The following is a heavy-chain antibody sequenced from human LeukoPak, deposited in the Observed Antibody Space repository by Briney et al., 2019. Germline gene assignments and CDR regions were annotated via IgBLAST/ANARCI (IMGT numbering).Heavy chain of an antibody. CDR3: ARDGSYGSGSYYNFGGEGNN. V-gene: IGHV3-7*01. J-gene: IGHJ4*02. CDR1: GFTFSSYW. CDR2: IKQDGSEK. Sequence: PGRSLRLSCAASGFTFSSYWMSWVRQAPGKGLEWVANIKQDGSEKYYVDSVKGRFTISRDNAKNSLYLQMNSLRAEDTAVYYCARDGSYGSGSYYNFGGEGNNWGQGTLVTVSS. D-gene: IGHD3-10*01.